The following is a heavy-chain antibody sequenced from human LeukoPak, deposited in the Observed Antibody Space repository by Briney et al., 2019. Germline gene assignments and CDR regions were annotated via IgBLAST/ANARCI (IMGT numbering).Heavy chain of an antibody. CDR2: INHSGST. V-gene: IGHV4-34*01. D-gene: IGHD5-18*01. CDR3: ASGKYSYGYYFDY. J-gene: IGHJ4*02. CDR1: GGSFSGYY. Sequence: SETLSLTCAVYGGSFSGYYWSWIRQPPGKGLEWIGEINHSGSTNYNPSLKSRVTISVDTSKNQFSLKLSSVTAADAAVYYCASGKYSYGYYFDYWGQGTLVTASS.